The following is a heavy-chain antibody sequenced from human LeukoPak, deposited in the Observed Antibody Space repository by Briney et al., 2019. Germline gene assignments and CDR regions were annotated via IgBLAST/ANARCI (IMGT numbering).Heavy chain of an antibody. J-gene: IGHJ5*02. Sequence: SSETLSLTCTVPGGSISSYWSWILQPAGKGLEWIGRIYGSGSTNYNPSLKSRVTMSLDTSKNQFSLKLSSVTAADTAVYYCARDSGTTGEVRFDPWGQGTLVTVSS. CDR2: IYGSGST. D-gene: IGHD3-10*01. CDR1: GGSISSY. CDR3: ARDSGTTGEVRFDP. V-gene: IGHV4-4*07.